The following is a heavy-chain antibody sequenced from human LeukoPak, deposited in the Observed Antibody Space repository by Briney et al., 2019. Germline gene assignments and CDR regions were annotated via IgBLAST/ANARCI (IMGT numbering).Heavy chain of an antibody. J-gene: IGHJ4*02. CDR3: AKDSDDSSGYYYWYFDY. CDR1: GFTFSSYG. Sequence: GRSLRLSCAASGFTFSSYGMHWVRQAPGKGLEWVAVISYDGSNKYYADSVKGRFTISRDNSKNTLYLQMNSLRAEDTAVYYCAKDSDDSSGYYYWYFDYWGQGTLVTVSS. D-gene: IGHD3-22*01. V-gene: IGHV3-30*18. CDR2: ISYDGSNK.